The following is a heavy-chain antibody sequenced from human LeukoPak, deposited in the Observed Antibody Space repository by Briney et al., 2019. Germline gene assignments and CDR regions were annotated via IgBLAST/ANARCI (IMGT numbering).Heavy chain of an antibody. CDR3: TRIIAGRTFDS. V-gene: IGHV3-49*04. D-gene: IGHD2-15*01. J-gene: IGHJ4*02. Sequence: GGSLRPSCTASGFTFGDFVMSWVRQAPGKGLECVGFIRSQASGGTTEYAPSVKGRFTISRDNSKRIVYLQMNSVWTEDTAVYYCTRIIAGRTFDSWGQGTLVTVST. CDR2: IRSQASGGTT. CDR1: GFTFGDFV.